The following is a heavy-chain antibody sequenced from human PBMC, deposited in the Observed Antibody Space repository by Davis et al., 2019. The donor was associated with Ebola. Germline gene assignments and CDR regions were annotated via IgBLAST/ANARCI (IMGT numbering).Heavy chain of an antibody. Sequence: SETLSLTCTVSGGSISSYYWSWIRQPAGKGLEWIGHIYTSGSTNYNPSLKSRVTMSVDTSKNQFSLKLSSVTAADTAVYYCARREDYRWFGELLIGPNWFDPWGQGTLVTVSS. CDR3: ARREDYRWFGELLIGPNWFDP. CDR1: GGSISSYY. J-gene: IGHJ5*02. CDR2: IYTSGST. D-gene: IGHD3-10*01. V-gene: IGHV4-4*07.